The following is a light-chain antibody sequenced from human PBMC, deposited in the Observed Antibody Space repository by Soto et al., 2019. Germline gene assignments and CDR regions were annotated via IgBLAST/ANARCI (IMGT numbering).Light chain of an antibody. V-gene: IGLV1-44*01. J-gene: IGLJ1*01. CDR3: SLYTSENAYV. CDR2: SNV. Sequence: QSVLTQTPSASGTPGQRVSISCSGGRLNIGSNLVNWYQQLPGTAPKLLIYSNVQRPSGVPDRFSGSKSGTSASLAISGLQAADEADYYCSLYTSENAYVFGTGTKLTVL. CDR1: RLNIGSNL.